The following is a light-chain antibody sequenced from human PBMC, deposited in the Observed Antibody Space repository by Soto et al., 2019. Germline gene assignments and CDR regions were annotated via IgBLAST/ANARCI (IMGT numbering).Light chain of an antibody. J-gene: IGKJ1*01. CDR3: QQSHNWPRP. CDR2: DTS. CDR1: QTLSNSF. V-gene: IGKV3D-20*02. Sequence: EKVLKHSVGALSLYPGERATLSCRASQTLSNSFIAWYQQKPGQAPRLLIYDTSSRATGVPDRYSASGSGTDFTLTISSLEPEDFAVYYCQQSHNWPRPSGHGTKVDNK.